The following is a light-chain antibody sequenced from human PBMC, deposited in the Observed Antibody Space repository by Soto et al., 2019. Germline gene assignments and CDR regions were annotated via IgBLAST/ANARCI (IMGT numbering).Light chain of an antibody. CDR2: DVS. J-gene: IGLJ2*01. CDR3: SSYSSSSPLI. V-gene: IGLV2-14*03. Sequence: QSALTQPASLSGSPGQSITISCTGTSSDVGGYNYVSWYQQHPGEVPRLMIYDVSNRPSGVSDRFSGSKSVNTASLTISGLRAEDEADYYCSSYSSSSPLIFGGGTKVTVL. CDR1: SSDVGGYNY.